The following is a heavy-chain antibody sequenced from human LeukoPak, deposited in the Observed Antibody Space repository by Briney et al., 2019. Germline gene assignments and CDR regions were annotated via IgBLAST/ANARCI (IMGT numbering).Heavy chain of an antibody. CDR3: AREVYSGSYYYYYYMDV. CDR2: INWNGGST. D-gene: IGHD1-26*01. CDR1: GFTFDDYG. Sequence: PGVSLRLSCAASGFTFDDYGMSWVRQAPGKGLEWVSGINWNGGSTGYADSVKGRFTISRDNAKNSLYLQMNSLRAEDTALYYCAREVYSGSYYYYYYMDVWGKGATVTVSS. V-gene: IGHV3-20*04. J-gene: IGHJ6*03.